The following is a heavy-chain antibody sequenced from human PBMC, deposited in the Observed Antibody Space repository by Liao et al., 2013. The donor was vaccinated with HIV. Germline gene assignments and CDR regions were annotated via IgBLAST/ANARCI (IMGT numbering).Heavy chain of an antibody. V-gene: IGHV4-39*07. CDR3: ARDLIVATVRYYFDY. D-gene: IGHD5-12*01. Sequence: QLQLQESGPGLVKPSETLSLTCTVSGGAISSSSYHWGWIRQPPGKGLEWIGSIYHSGSTYYNPSLKSRVTISVDRSENQFSLELNSVTAADTAMYYCARDLIVATVRYYFDYWGRGTRGHRLL. J-gene: IGHJ4*01. CDR1: GGAISSSSYH. CDR2: IYHSGST.